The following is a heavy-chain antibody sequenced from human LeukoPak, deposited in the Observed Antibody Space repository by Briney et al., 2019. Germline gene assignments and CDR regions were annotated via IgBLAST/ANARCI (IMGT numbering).Heavy chain of an antibody. Sequence: PSETLSLTCTVSGGSINSYYWSWIRQPPGKGLEWIGYIYYSGSTNYNPSLKSRVTISVDTSKNQFSLRLSSVTAADTAVYYCARDLSDYGDPGYFQHWGQGTLVTVSS. CDR2: IYYSGST. D-gene: IGHD4-17*01. CDR1: GGSINSYY. CDR3: ARDLSDYGDPGYFQH. V-gene: IGHV4-59*12. J-gene: IGHJ1*01.